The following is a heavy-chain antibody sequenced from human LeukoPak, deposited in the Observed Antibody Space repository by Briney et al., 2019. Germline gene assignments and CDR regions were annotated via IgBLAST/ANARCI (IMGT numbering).Heavy chain of an antibody. D-gene: IGHD2-15*01. CDR1: GLTFSSYA. CDR3: AKGPSKLGYCSGGSCYSGDY. Sequence: PGGSLRLSCAASGLTFSSYAMSWVRQAPGKGLEWVSAISGSGGSTYYADSVKGRFTISRDNSKNTLYLQMNSLRAEDTAVYYCAKGPSKLGYCSGGSCYSGDYWGQGTLVTVSS. CDR2: ISGSGGST. V-gene: IGHV3-23*01. J-gene: IGHJ4*02.